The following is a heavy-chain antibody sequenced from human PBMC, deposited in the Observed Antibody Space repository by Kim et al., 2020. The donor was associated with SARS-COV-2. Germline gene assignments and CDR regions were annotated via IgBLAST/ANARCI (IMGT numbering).Heavy chain of an antibody. J-gene: IGHJ6*02. CDR1: GFTFSNAW. CDR3: GSAAASYYGMDV. CDR2: IKSKTDGGTT. D-gene: IGHD6-13*01. V-gene: IGHV3-15*01. Sequence: GGSLRLSCAASGFTFSNAWMSWVRQAPGKGLEWVGRIKSKTDGGTTDYAAPVKGRFTISRDDSKNTPYLQMNSLKTEDTAVYYCGSAAASYYGMDVWGQGTTVTVSS.